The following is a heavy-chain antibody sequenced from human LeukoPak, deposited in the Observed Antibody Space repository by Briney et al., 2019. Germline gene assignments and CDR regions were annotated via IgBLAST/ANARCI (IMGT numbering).Heavy chain of an antibody. Sequence: PGGSLRLSCAASGFTFSSYGMNWVRQAPGKGLEWVSAISGSGGSTYYADSVKGRFTISRDNSKNTLYLQMNSLRAEDTAVYYCAKAVILGYSSSWTFDYWGQGTLVTVSS. CDR2: ISGSGGST. V-gene: IGHV3-23*01. J-gene: IGHJ4*02. D-gene: IGHD6-13*01. CDR1: GFTFSSYG. CDR3: AKAVILGYSSSWTFDY.